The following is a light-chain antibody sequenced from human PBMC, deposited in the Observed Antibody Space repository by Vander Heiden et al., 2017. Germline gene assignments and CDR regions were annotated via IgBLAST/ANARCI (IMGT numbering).Light chain of an antibody. CDR2: DAS. CDR1: KSISSW. J-gene: IGKJ1*01. CDR3: QQYNSYEWT. Sequence: DIQLTQSPSTLSASVGDRVTITSRASKSISSWLALYQQKPGKAPKLLIYDASSLESGVPSRFSGSGSGTEFTLTISSLRPDDFATYYCQQYNSYEWTFGQGTKVEIK. V-gene: IGKV1-5*01.